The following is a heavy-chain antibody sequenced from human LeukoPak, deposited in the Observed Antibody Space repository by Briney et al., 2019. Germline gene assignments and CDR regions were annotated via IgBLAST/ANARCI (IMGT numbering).Heavy chain of an antibody. D-gene: IGHD2/OR15-2a*01. V-gene: IGHV3-7*03. J-gene: IGHJ4*02. CDR1: GFSFSGYW. CDR3: ARRVSTDY. Sequence: GSLRLSCAASGFSFSGYWMTWVRQAPGKGLEWVTNIKEDGSEKYYADFVKGRFTISRDNAKNSLDLQMNSLRAEDTAVYYCARRVSTDYWGQGTLVTVSS. CDR2: IKEDGSEK.